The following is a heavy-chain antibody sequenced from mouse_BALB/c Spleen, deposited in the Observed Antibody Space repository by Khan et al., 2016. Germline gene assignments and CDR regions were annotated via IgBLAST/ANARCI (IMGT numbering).Heavy chain of an antibody. D-gene: IGHD1-1*01. CDR1: GYSITSDYA. Sequence: EVQLQESGPGLVKPSQSLSLTCTVTGYSITSDYAWNWIRQFPGNKLEWMGYISYSGSTSYNPSLKSRISITRDTSKNQFFLQLNSVTTEDTATYYCARHTTVEFPYFDYWGQGTTLTVSS. CDR2: ISYSGST. V-gene: IGHV3-2*02. J-gene: IGHJ2*01. CDR3: ARHTTVEFPYFDY.